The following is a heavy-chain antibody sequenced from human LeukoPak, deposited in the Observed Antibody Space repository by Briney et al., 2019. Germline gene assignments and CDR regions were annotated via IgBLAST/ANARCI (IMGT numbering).Heavy chain of an antibody. V-gene: IGHV3-48*04. J-gene: IGHJ4*02. CDR2: ISSSSSTI. D-gene: IGHD3-16*01. Sequence: GGSLRLSRAASGFTFSSYSMNWVRQAPGKGVKGVSYISSSSSTIYYADSVKGRFTISRDNAKNSLYLQMNSLRAEDTAVYYCARGWGSYATFDYWGQGTLVTVSS. CDR3: ARGWGSYATFDY. CDR1: GFTFSSYS.